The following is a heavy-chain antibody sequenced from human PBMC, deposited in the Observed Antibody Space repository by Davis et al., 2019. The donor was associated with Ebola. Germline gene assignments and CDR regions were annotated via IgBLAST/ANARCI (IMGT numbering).Heavy chain of an antibody. CDR2: ISSTSIYK. D-gene: IGHD3-10*01. CDR3: AREEWYYGSGSYYSPYYFDY. V-gene: IGHV3-21*01. Sequence: GESLKISCAASGFVFSSYVMSWVRQAPGKGLVWVLSISSTSIYKYYADSVKGRFTISRDNAKNSLYLQMNSLRAEDTAVYYCAREEWYYGSGSYYSPYYFDYWGQGTLVTVSS. CDR1: GFVFSSYV. J-gene: IGHJ4*02.